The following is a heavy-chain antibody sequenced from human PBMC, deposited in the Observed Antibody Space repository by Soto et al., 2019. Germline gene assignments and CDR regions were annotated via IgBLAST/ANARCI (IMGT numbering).Heavy chain of an antibody. CDR2: ISYDGSNK. J-gene: IGHJ4*02. CDR1: GFIFSIYG. D-gene: IGHD2-15*01. V-gene: IGHV3-30*03. CDR3: AASAHGSGGSSLDY. Sequence: QVQLVESGGGVVQPGRSLRLSCTASGFIFSIYGMHWVRQAPGKGLEWVAVISYDGSNKDYADSAKGRFTMSRDNSKNTLYLPMHSLRAEETAVYYCAASAHGSGGSSLDYWGQGTLVTVSS.